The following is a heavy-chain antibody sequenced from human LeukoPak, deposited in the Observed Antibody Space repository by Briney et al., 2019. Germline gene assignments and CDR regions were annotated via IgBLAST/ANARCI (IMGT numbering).Heavy chain of an antibody. CDR3: ARADLRGYSLDY. Sequence: GGSLRLSCAASGFTFSSYSMTWVRQITGRGLEWVSGVDTAGDTYSPGSVKGRFTISRENAKNSLYLQMNSLRAGDTAVYYCARADLRGYSLDYWGQGTLVTVSS. V-gene: IGHV3-13*01. J-gene: IGHJ4*02. D-gene: IGHD5-18*01. CDR2: VDTAGDT. CDR1: GFTFSSYS.